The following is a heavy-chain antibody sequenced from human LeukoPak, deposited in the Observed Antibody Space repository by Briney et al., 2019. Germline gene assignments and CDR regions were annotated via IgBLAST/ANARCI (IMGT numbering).Heavy chain of an antibody. CDR1: GFTFSSHE. CDR3: ARGPYSSSWSAWFDP. V-gene: IGHV3-48*03. CDR2: ISSSGTSI. Sequence: PGGSLRLSCAASGFTFSSHEMNWVRQAPGKGLEWVSYISSSGTSIYYADTVKGRFTISRDNAKNSLYLQTNSLRAEDTAFYYCARGPYSSSWSAWFDPWGQGTLVTVSS. D-gene: IGHD6-13*01. J-gene: IGHJ5*02.